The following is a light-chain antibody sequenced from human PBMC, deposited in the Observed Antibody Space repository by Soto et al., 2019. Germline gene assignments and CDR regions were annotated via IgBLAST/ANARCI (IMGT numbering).Light chain of an antibody. V-gene: IGKV1-5*01. CDR2: DAS. J-gene: IGKJ2*01. Sequence: DIQMTQSPSTLSASVGDRVTITCRASQSISSWLAWYQQKPGKAPKVLIYDASSLESGVPSRFSGSGSGTEFTLTISSLQPDDFPTYYCQQYNSYPYTFGQGTKLEIK. CDR3: QQYNSYPYT. CDR1: QSISSW.